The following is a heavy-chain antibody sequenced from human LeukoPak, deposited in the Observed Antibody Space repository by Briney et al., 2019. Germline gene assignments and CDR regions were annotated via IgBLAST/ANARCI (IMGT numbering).Heavy chain of an antibody. CDR3: ARTYSYWSGYPTLGY. V-gene: IGHV1-8*03. D-gene: IGHD3-3*01. CDR1: GYTFTSYD. Sequence: ASVKVSCKASGYTFTSYDINWVRQATGQGLEWMGWVNPNSGNTGYAQKFQGRVTIIRNTSISTAYMELSSLRSEDTAVYYCARTYSYWSGYPTLGYWGQGTLVTVSS. CDR2: VNPNSGNT. J-gene: IGHJ4*02.